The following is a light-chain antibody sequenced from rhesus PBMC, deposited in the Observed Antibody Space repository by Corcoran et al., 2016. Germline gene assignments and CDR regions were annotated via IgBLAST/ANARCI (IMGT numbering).Light chain of an antibody. CDR3: QQHDTSPFT. V-gene: IGKV1-69*01. Sequence: DIQMTQSPSSLSASVGDRVTITCRASQGISNWLAWYQQKPGKAPKLLINRASNLETGVPSRFSGSGSGTDFTLTISSLQPEAIATYYCQQHDTSPFTFGPGTKLDIK. CDR2: RAS. CDR1: QGISNW. J-gene: IGKJ3*01.